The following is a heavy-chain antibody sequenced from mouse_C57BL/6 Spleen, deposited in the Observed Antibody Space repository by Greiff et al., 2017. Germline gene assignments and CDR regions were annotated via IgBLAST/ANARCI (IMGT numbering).Heavy chain of an antibody. CDR3: APYYYGSSPWFAY. J-gene: IGHJ3*01. CDR2: IHPNSGST. Sequence: QVQLKQPGAELVKPGASVKLSCKASGYTFTSYWMHWVKQRPGQGLEWIGMIHPNSGSTNYNEKFKSKATLTVDKSSSTAYMQLSSLTSEDSAVYYCAPYYYGSSPWFAYWGQGTLVTVSA. V-gene: IGHV1-64*01. CDR1: GYTFTSYW. D-gene: IGHD1-1*01.